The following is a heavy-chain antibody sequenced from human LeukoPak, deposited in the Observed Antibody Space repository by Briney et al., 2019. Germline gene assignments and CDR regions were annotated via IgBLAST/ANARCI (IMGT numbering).Heavy chain of an antibody. CDR3: AREDSSGYYSNYYGMDV. V-gene: IGHV3-66*01. D-gene: IGHD3-22*01. CDR2: IYSGGST. Sequence: GGSLRLSCAASGFTVSSNYMSWVRQAPGKGLEWVLVIYSGGSTYYADSVKGRFTISRDNSKNTLYLQMNSLRAEDTAVYYCAREDSSGYYSNYYGMDVWGQGTTVTVSS. CDR1: GFTVSSNY. J-gene: IGHJ6*02.